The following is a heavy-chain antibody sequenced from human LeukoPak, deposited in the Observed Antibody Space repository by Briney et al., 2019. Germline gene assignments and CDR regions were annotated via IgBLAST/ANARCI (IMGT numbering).Heavy chain of an antibody. CDR2: ISSSSSYI. Sequence: GGSLRLSCAASGFTFSSYSMNWVRQAPGKGLEWVSSISSSSSYIYYADSVKGRFTISRDNAKNSLYLQMNSLRAEDTAVYYCAREFRSGYSYGYLFYWGQGTLVTVSS. D-gene: IGHD5-18*01. CDR3: AREFRSGYSYGYLFY. J-gene: IGHJ4*02. V-gene: IGHV3-21*01. CDR1: GFTFSSYS.